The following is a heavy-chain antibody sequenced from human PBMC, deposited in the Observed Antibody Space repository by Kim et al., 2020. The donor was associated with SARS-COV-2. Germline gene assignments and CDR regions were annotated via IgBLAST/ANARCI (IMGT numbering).Heavy chain of an antibody. J-gene: IGHJ6*02. CDR1: GFTFDGYA. D-gene: IGHD3-3*01. CDR3: AKGLDPRVFYGMDV. Sequence: EVHLVESGGGLVQPGRSLRLSCAASGFTFDGYAMHWVRQAPGKGLEWVSSISWNSGSIDYADSVKGRFTISRDNAKNSLYLQMNSLRPVDTALYYCAKGLDPRVFYGMDVWGQGSTVTVSS. CDR2: ISWNSGSI. V-gene: IGHV3-9*01.